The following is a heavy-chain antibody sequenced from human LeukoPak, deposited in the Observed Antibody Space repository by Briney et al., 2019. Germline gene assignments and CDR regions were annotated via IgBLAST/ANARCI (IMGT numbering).Heavy chain of an antibody. J-gene: IGHJ4*02. Sequence: SETLSLTCTVSGGSISSYYWSWIRQPPGKGLEWIGYIYYSGSTNYNPSLKSRVTISVDTSKNQFSLKLSSVTAADMAVYYCARSPLYYDILAGYYQGFDYWGQGTLVTVSS. CDR1: GGSISSYY. CDR3: ARSPLYYDILAGYYQGFDY. CDR2: IYYSGST. V-gene: IGHV4-59*01. D-gene: IGHD3-9*01.